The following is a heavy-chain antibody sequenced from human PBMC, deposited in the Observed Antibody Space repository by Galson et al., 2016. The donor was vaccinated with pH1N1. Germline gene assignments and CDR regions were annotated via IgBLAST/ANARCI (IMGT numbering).Heavy chain of an antibody. V-gene: IGHV3-30*02. J-gene: IGHJ6*03. CDR2: IRFDGTTQ. Sequence: LRLSCSASGFTFSDYGIHWVRQAPDTGLEWMAFIRFDGTTQYHGDSVTGRITISRDNSKKTLYLQKNSPTTEDTAVDYCAKGAGGAQIYYMDVWGKGTTVTVAS. D-gene: IGHD2-15*01. CDR3: AKGAGGAQIYYMDV. CDR1: GFTFSDYG.